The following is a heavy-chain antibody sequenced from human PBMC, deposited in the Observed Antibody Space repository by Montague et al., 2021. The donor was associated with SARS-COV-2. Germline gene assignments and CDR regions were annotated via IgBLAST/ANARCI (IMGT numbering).Heavy chain of an antibody. J-gene: IGHJ4*01. D-gene: IGHD1-26*01. CDR2: IYHTGST. CDR3: ANVYSGSDNY. CDR1: RGSLRLTSYY. Sequence: SETLSLTCTVSRGSLRLTSYYWGWIRQPPGKGLEWIGSIYHTGSTYYDPSLESRVTMPVDTSKNQFSLMLTSVTAADTAVYYCANVYSGSDNYWGHGSLVTVSS. V-gene: IGHV4-39*01.